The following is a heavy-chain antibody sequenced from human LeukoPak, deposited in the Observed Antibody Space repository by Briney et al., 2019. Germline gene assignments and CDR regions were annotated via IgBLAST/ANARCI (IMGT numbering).Heavy chain of an antibody. D-gene: IGHD3-10*01. Sequence: GGSLRLSCAASGFTFSSYAMSWVRQAPGKGLEWVSAISGSGGSTYYADSVKGRFTISRDNSKNTLYLQMNSLRAEGTAVYYCAKGVRLVRGVNYGSIIDYFDYWGQGTLVTVSS. CDR2: ISGSGGST. CDR3: AKGVRLVRGVNYGSIIDYFDY. J-gene: IGHJ4*02. CDR1: GFTFSSYA. V-gene: IGHV3-23*01.